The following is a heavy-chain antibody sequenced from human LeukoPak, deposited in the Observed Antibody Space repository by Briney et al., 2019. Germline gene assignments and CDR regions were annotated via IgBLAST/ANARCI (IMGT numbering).Heavy chain of an antibody. CDR3: ARHPQVYYFDY. D-gene: IGHD1-14*01. CDR1: GGSFSGYY. V-gene: IGHV4-34*01. J-gene: IGHJ4*02. Sequence: SETLSLTCAVYGGSFSGYYWSWIRQPPGKGLEWIGEINHSGSTNYNPSLKSRVTISVDTSKNQFSLKLSSVTAADTAVYYCARHPQVYYFDYWGQGTLVTVSS. CDR2: INHSGST.